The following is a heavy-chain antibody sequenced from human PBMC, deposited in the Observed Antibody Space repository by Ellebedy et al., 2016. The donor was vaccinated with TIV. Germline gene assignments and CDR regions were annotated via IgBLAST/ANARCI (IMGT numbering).Heavy chain of an antibody. Sequence: GESLKISCAASGFSFRSYWMTWVRQAPGKGLEWVANIYQDGSQIYYVDSVKGRFTVSRDNAKNSLYLQMNGLRAEDTAVYYCARRGSYGDYAVQVNSWFDPWGQGTLVTVSS. CDR2: IYQDGSQI. D-gene: IGHD4-17*01. CDR3: ARRGSYGDYAVQVNSWFDP. V-gene: IGHV3-7*01. J-gene: IGHJ5*02. CDR1: GFSFRSYW.